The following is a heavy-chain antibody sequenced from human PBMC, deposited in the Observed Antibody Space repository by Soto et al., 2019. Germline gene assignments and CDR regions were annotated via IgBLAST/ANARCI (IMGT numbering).Heavy chain of an antibody. Sequence: GGSLRLSCATSGFNFRSYALSWVRQVPGKWLEWVSSISGSGGSTYYADSVKGRFTISRDTSKNTVALQMNSLRVDDTPVYNCAKEGYHDFRNGDYDNAPFDHWGQGXLVTV. J-gene: IGHJ5*02. CDR3: AKEGYHDFRNGDYDNAPFDH. V-gene: IGHV3-23*01. CDR1: GFNFRSYA. CDR2: ISGSGGST. D-gene: IGHD3-3*01.